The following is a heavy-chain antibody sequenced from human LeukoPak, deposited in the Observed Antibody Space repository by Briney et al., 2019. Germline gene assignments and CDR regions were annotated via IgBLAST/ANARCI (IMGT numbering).Heavy chain of an antibody. CDR1: GGSFSGYF. CDR3: ARGRGYYDSSGPCDY. J-gene: IGHJ4*02. CDR2: INHSGSN. Sequence: SETLSLTCAVSGGSFSGYFWSWIRQPPGKGLEWIGEINHSGSNNYKPSLKSRVTISVDTSKNQFSLKLSSVTAADTAVYYCARGRGYYDSSGPCDYWGQGTLVTVSS. V-gene: IGHV4-34*01. D-gene: IGHD3-22*01.